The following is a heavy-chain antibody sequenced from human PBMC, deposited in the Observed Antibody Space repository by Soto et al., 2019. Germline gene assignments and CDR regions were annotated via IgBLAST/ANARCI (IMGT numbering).Heavy chain of an antibody. V-gene: IGHV3-23*01. CDR3: AKCMGSGSYPTVDF. CDR1: GFTFSSYA. D-gene: IGHD3-10*01. J-gene: IGHJ4*02. Sequence: GGSLRLSCAASGFTFSSYAMSWVRQAPGKGLEWVSAISGSGGSTYYADSVKGRFTISRDNSKNTLYLQMNSLRAEDTAVYYCAKCMGSGSYPTVDFWGQGTLVTVSS. CDR2: ISGSGGST.